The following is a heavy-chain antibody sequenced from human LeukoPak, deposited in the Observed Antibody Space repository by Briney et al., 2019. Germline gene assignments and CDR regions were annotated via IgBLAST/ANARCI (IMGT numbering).Heavy chain of an antibody. D-gene: IGHD3-10*01. V-gene: IGHV1-46*01. CDR1: GYTFTGYY. CDR3: ARDNSVGDIAWWFDP. Sequence: ASVKVSCKASGYTFTGYYMHWVRQAPGQGLELIGLINPTGTGTLYAQKFQGRVTMTRDMSTSTDYMELSSLRSENTAVYYCARDNSVGDIAWWFDPWGQGTLVTVSS. CDR2: INPTGTGT. J-gene: IGHJ5*02.